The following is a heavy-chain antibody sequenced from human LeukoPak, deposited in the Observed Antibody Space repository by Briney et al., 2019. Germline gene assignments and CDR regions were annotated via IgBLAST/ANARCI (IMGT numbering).Heavy chain of an antibody. CDR3: AKDPNLVAPAAPDY. D-gene: IGHD2-2*01. Sequence: GGSLRLSCAASGFTFSSYGMHWVRQAPGKGLEWVAVIWYDGSNKYYADSVKGRFTISRDNSKNTLYLQMNSLRAEDTAVYYCAKDPNLVAPAAPDYWGQGTLVTVSS. V-gene: IGHV3-33*06. CDR1: GFTFSSYG. J-gene: IGHJ4*02. CDR2: IWYDGSNK.